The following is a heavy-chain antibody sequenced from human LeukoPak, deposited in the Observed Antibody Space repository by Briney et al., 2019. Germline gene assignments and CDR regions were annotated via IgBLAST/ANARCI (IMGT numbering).Heavy chain of an antibody. CDR1: GGSISSGGYS. D-gene: IGHD3-10*01. J-gene: IGHJ4*02. V-gene: IGHV4-31*03. CDR3: ARGEPRGYYFDY. CDR2: IYYSGSI. Sequence: SETLSLTCTVSGGSISSGGYSWSWIRQHPGKGLEWIGYIYYSGSIYYNPSLKSRVTISVDTSKNQFSLKLSSVTAADTAVYYCARGEPRGYYFDYWGQGTLVTVSS.